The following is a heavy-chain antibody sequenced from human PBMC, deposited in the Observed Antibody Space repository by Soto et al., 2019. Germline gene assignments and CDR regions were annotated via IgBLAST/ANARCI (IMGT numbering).Heavy chain of an antibody. Sequence: GGSLRLSCTGSGFTFSDNYIYWVRQAPVKGLEWVGRSRDKAQGYSTIYAASVKGRFTNSRDESKSSVYLQMNSLKTEDTAIYYCVRTTYFSDSSVYTRFFDYCGQGTLLTVSS. J-gene: IGHJ4*02. CDR2: SRDKAQGYST. D-gene: IGHD3-22*01. V-gene: IGHV3-72*01. CDR1: GFTFSDNY. CDR3: VRTTYFSDSSVYTRFFDY.